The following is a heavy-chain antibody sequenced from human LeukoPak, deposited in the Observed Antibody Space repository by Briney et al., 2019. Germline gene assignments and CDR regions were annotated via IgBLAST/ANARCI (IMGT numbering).Heavy chain of an antibody. CDR1: GGSISSYY. CDR3: ARVAHGDYVIYYFDY. D-gene: IGHD4-17*01. V-gene: IGHV4-59*01. CDR2: IYYSGST. J-gene: IGHJ4*02. Sequence: PSETLSLTCTVSGGSISSYYWSWIRQPPGKGLEWIGNIYYSGSTNYNPSLKSRVTISVDTSKNQFSLKLSSETAADTAVYYCARVAHGDYVIYYFDYWGQGTLVTVSS.